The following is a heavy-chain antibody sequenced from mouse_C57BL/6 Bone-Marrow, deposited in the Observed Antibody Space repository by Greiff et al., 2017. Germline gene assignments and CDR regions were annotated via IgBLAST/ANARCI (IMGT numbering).Heavy chain of an antibody. CDR3: ARLGFYYYAMDY. V-gene: IGHV1-19*01. CDR2: INPYNGGT. Sequence: EVKLMESGPVLVKPGASVKMSCKASGYTFTDYYMNWVKQSHGKSLEWIGVINPYNGGTSYNQKFKGKATLTVDKSSSTAYMELNSLTSEDSAVYYCARLGFYYYAMDYWGQGTSVTVSS. J-gene: IGHJ4*01. CDR1: GYTFTDYY. D-gene: IGHD4-1*01.